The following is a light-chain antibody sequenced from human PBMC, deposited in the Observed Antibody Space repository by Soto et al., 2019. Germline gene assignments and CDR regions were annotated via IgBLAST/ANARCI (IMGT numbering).Light chain of an antibody. Sequence: QSVLTQSSSASASLVSSVKLTCTLSSGHSSYIIAWHQQQPGKAPRYLMKLEGSGSYNKGSGVPDRFSGSSSGADRYLTISNLQFEDEADYYCETWDSNTHTVFGGGTQLTVL. V-gene: IGLV4-60*02. CDR3: ETWDSNTHTV. CDR2: LEGSGSY. J-gene: IGLJ3*02. CDR1: SGHSSYI.